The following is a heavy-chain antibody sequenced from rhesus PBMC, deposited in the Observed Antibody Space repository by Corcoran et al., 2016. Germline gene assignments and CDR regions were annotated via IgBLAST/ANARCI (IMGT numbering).Heavy chain of an antibody. Sequence: EVQLVQSGAEVKRPGESLRISCKTSGYSFTGSWISWVRQMPGKGLEWMGSIYPGASDTRYTPSFQGHVTISADKSISTTYLQWSSLKASDTATYYCAKDWNLWGQGVLVTVSS. J-gene: IGHJ4*01. D-gene: IGHD1-26*01. V-gene: IGHV5-43*01. CDR1: GYSFTGSW. CDR2: IYPGASDT. CDR3: AKDWNL.